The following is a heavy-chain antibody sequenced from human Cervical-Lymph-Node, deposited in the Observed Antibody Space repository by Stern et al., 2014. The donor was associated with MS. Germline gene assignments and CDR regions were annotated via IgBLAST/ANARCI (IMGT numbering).Heavy chain of an antibody. J-gene: IGHJ1*01. V-gene: IGHV3-33*01. Sequence: VQLVESGGGVVQPGRSLRLSCAASGFTFSSSGMHWVRQAPGQGLEWLAIIYYDGSNRYYADSVKGRFTISRDNSKNTLYLQMNSLRAEDTAVYYCAREGGNTAEYFQHWGQGTLVTVSS. CDR2: IYYDGSNR. CDR1: GFTFSSSG. CDR3: AREGGNTAEYFQH. D-gene: IGHD4-23*01.